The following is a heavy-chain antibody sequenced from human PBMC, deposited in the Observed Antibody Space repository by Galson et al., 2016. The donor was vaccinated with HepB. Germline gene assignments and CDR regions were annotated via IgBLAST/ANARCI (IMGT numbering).Heavy chain of an antibody. J-gene: IGHJ4*02. V-gene: IGHV4-61*02. CDR1: GDSLDSGNYY. D-gene: IGHD2/OR15-2a*01. CDR3: ARSLSLARPVCEY. Sequence: TLSLTCLVSGDSLDSGNYYWTWIRQPAGKGLEGMGRIFNMGTTLFNPSLQSRVTLSIDTSRNQFDLRLTSVTAADTAVYYCARSLSLARPVCEYWGQGIRVTVSS. CDR2: IFNMGTT.